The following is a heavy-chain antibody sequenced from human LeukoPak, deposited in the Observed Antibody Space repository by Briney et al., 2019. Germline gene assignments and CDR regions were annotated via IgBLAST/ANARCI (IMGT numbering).Heavy chain of an antibody. CDR1: GFTVSSNY. Sequence: GESLRLSCAASGFTVSSNYMSWVRQAPGKGLEWVSVIYSGGSTYYADSVKGRFTISRDNSKNTLYLQMNSLRAEDTAVYYCASIASYYYDDPDYWGQGTLVTVSS. J-gene: IGHJ4*02. CDR2: IYSGGST. D-gene: IGHD3-22*01. CDR3: ASIASYYYDDPDY. V-gene: IGHV3-53*01.